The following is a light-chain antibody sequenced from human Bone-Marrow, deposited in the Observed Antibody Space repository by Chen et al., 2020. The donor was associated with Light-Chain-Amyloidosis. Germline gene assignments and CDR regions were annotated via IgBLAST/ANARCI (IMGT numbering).Light chain of an antibody. CDR1: NIGSTS. Sequence: SYVLTQPSSVSVAPGQTATIACGGKNIGSTSVHWYQQTPGQAPLLGVYDASDRPSGIPERLSGSNSGNTATLTISRVEAGDEADYYCQVWDRSSDRPVFGGGTKLTVL. CDR3: QVWDRSSDRPV. CDR2: DAS. V-gene: IGLV3-21*02. J-gene: IGLJ3*02.